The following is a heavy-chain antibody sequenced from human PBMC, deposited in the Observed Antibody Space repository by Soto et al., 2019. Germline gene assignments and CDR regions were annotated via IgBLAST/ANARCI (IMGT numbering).Heavy chain of an antibody. J-gene: IGHJ5*01. V-gene: IGHV4-30-4*01. Sequence: PSETLSLTCSVSGDSISNLDYFWAWIRQPPGQALEYIGYIYKSATTYYNPSFESRVAISVDTSKSQFSLNVTSVTAADTAVYFCARGRYCLTGRCFPNWFDSWGQGARVTLSS. CDR2: IYKSATT. CDR1: GDSISNLDYF. D-gene: IGHD7-27*01. CDR3: ARGRYCLTGRCFPNWFDS.